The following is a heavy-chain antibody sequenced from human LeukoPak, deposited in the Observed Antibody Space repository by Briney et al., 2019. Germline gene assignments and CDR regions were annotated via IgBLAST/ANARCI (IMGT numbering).Heavy chain of an antibody. Sequence: GGSLRLSCAASGFTFSSYAMSWVRQAPGKGLEWVSAISGSGGSTYYADSVKGRFTISRDNSKNTLYLQMNSLRAEDTAVYYCARDGLKDSSGYLPFDYWGQGTLVTVSS. CDR1: GFTFSSYA. J-gene: IGHJ4*02. D-gene: IGHD3-22*01. CDR2: ISGSGGST. CDR3: ARDGLKDSSGYLPFDY. V-gene: IGHV3-23*01.